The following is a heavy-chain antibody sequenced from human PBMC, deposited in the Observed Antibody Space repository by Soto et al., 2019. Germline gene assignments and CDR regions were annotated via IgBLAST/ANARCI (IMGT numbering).Heavy chain of an antibody. Sequence: SVKVSCKASGGTFSSYAISWVRQAPGQGLEWMGGIIPIFGTANYAQKFQGRVTITADESTSTAYMELSSLRSEDTAVYYCARGERMNYYDSSGYPALDYWGQGTLVTVSS. CDR1: GGTFSSYA. CDR3: ARGERMNYYDSSGYPALDY. J-gene: IGHJ4*02. V-gene: IGHV1-69*13. D-gene: IGHD3-22*01. CDR2: IIPIFGTA.